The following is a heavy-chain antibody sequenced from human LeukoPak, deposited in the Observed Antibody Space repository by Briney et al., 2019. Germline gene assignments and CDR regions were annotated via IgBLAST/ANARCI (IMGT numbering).Heavy chain of an antibody. CDR2: ISLRGLT. J-gene: IGHJ4*02. Sequence: SETLSLTCGVSGGSISSTNWWSWVRQPPGQGLEWIGEISLRGLTNYNPSLMSRVTMSLDKSKNLLTLNLTSVTAADTAVYYCSGESGAYCPFGFWGQGALVTVAS. CDR1: GGSISSTNW. CDR3: SGESGAYCPFGF. V-gene: IGHV4-4*02. D-gene: IGHD1-26*01.